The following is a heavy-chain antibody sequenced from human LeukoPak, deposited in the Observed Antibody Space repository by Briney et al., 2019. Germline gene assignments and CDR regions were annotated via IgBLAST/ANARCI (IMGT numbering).Heavy chain of an antibody. CDR1: GGSISSYY. CDR2: IYYSGST. CDR3: ARGGGYYYMDV. J-gene: IGHJ6*03. V-gene: IGHV4-59*13. Sequence: SETLSLTCTVSGGSISSYYWSWIRQPPGKGLEWIGYIYYSGSTNYNPSLKSRVTLSVDTSKNQFSLKLSSVTAADTAVYYCARGGGYYYMDVWGKGTTVTVSS. D-gene: IGHD2-15*01.